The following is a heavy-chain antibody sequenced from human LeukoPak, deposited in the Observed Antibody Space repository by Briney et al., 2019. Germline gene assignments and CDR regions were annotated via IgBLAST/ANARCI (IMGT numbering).Heavy chain of an antibody. CDR3: ARVGDGYSAFDY. CDR2: IYSGGST. J-gene: IGHJ4*02. D-gene: IGHD5-24*01. Sequence: TGGSLRLSCVASGFTVSSNYMSWVRQAPGKGLEWVSVIYSGGSTYYADSVKGRFTISRDNSKNTLYLQMNSLRAEDTAVYYCARVGDGYSAFDYWGQGTLVTVSS. CDR1: GFTVSSNY. V-gene: IGHV3-53*01.